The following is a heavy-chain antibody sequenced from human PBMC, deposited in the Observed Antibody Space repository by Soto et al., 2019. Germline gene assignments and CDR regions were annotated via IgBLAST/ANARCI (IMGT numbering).Heavy chain of an antibody. J-gene: IGHJ6*02. CDR2: ISSSSSYI. D-gene: IGHD4-4*01. V-gene: IGHV3-21*04. CDR1: GFTFSSYS. CDR3: GRGGYRHYSAYYYYALDV. Sequence: GGSLRLSCAASGFTFSSYSMNWVRQAPGKGLEWVSSISSSSSYIYYADSVKGRFTISRDNAKNSLYLQLNSLNTEDTAVYYCGRGGYRHYSAYYYYALDVWGQGTTVTVS.